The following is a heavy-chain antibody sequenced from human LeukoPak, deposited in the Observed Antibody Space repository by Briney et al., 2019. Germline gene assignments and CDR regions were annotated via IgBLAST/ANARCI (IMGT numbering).Heavy chain of an antibody. CDR2: INPNSGDT. CDR1: GYTFTGYY. D-gene: IGHD6-19*01. J-gene: IGHJ4*02. Sequence: GASVKVSCKASGYTFTGYYMHWVRQAPGQGLEWMGRINPNSGDTNYAQKFQGRVTVTRDTSISTAYMELSRLRSDDTAVYYCARVGSSGWYVHPTLDYWGQGTLLTVSS. V-gene: IGHV1-2*06. CDR3: ARVGSSGWYVHPTLDY.